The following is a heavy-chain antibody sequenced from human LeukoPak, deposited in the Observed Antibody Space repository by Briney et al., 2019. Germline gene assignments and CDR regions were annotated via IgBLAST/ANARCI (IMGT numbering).Heavy chain of an antibody. D-gene: IGHD2-15*01. J-gene: IGHJ4*02. V-gene: IGHV3-74*03. CDR3: VRAPRYCSGGSCYPDY. CDR1: GFIFRSHW. CDR2: INSDGSST. Sequence: PGGSLRLSCAASGFIFRSHWMDWARQAPGKGLVWVSRINSDGSSTTYADSVKGRFIIARDNAENTLYLQMNSLRVEDTAVYYCVRAPRYCSGGSCYPDYWGQGTLVTVSS.